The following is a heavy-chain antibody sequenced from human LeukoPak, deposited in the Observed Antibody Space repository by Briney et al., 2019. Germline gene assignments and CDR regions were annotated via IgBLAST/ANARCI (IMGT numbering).Heavy chain of an antibody. Sequence: GASVTVSCKASGYTFTSYYMHWVRQAPGQGLEWMGIINPSGGSTSYAQKFQGRVTMTRDTSTSTVYMELSRLRSDDTAVYYCARGGCSTSCYNGIGWFDPWGQGTLVTVSS. CDR3: ARGGCSTSCYNGIGWFDP. V-gene: IGHV1-46*01. CDR2: INPSGGST. J-gene: IGHJ5*02. CDR1: GYTFTSYY. D-gene: IGHD2-2*01.